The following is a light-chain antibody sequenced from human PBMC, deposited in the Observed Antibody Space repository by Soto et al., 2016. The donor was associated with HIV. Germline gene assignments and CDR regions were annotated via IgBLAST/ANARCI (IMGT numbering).Light chain of an antibody. V-gene: IGLV3-21*03. CDR1: NIGSKN. CDR3: QVWDSSSDQYV. J-gene: IGLJ1*01. CDR2: EDS. Sequence: SYELTQPPSVSVAPGRTARITCGENNIGSKNVHWYQQKSGQAPVLVVYEDSDRPSGIPERFSGSNSGNTATLTISRVEAGDEADYYCQVWDSSSDQYVFGSGTKVTVL.